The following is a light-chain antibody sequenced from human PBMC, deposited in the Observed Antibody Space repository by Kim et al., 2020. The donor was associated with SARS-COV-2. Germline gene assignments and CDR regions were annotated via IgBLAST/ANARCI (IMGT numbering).Light chain of an antibody. CDR3: QAWDSSTVL. J-gene: IGLJ2*01. CDR1: KLGDKY. V-gene: IGLV3-1*01. Sequence: SVSSGQTASITCSGNKLGDKYVCWYQQKPGQSPMLVIYQDSKRPSGIPERFSGSNSGNTATLTISGTQAMDEADYYCQAWDSSTVLFGGVTKLTVL. CDR2: QDS.